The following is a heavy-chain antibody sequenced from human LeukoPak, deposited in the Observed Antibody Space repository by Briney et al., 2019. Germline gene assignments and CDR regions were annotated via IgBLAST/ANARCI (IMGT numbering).Heavy chain of an antibody. CDR1: GGSISSYY. Sequence: SETLSLTCTVSGGSISSYYWSWIRQPPGKGLEWIGYIYYSGSTNYNPSLKSRVTISVDTSKNQFSLKLSSVTAADTAVYYCARRVGPSTDAFDIWGQGTMVTVSS. V-gene: IGHV4-59*08. CDR3: ARRVGPSTDAFDI. D-gene: IGHD2-2*01. CDR2: IYYSGST. J-gene: IGHJ3*02.